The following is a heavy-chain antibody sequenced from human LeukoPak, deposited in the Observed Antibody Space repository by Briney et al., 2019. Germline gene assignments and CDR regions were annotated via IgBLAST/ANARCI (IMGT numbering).Heavy chain of an antibody. CDR2: ISGGSDTI. J-gene: IGHJ4*02. D-gene: IGHD5-24*01. V-gene: IGHV3-48*04. Sequence: PGGSLRLSCAASGFTFSPYPMNWVRQAPGKGLVWVSYISGGSDTIHYADSVKGRFTISRDNAKNSLYLQMNSLRAEDTAVYYCARDLGRDRYFDSWGQGTLVTVSS. CDR1: GFTFSPYP. CDR3: ARDLGRDRYFDS.